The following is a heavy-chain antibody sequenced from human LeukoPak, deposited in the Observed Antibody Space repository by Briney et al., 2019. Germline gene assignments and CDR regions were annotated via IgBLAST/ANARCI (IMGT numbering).Heavy chain of an antibody. D-gene: IGHD2-21*02. CDR2: INHSGGT. CDR3: ARGIYCGGDCYSRHFDY. J-gene: IGHJ4*02. CDR1: GGSFSGYY. V-gene: IGHV4-34*01. Sequence: PSETLSLTCAVYGGSFSGYYWSWIRQPPGKGLEWIGEINHSGGTNYNPSLKSRVTISVDTSKNQFSLKLSSVTAADTAVYYCARGIYCGGDCYSRHFDYWGQGTLVTVSS.